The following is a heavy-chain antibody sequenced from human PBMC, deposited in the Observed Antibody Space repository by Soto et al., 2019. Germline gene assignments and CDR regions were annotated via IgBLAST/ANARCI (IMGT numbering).Heavy chain of an antibody. CDR2: ISGSGGST. V-gene: IGHV3-23*01. CDR1: GFTFSSYA. J-gene: IGHJ4*02. CDR3: ARARGKLRYFDWLPKSFDY. D-gene: IGHD3-9*01. Sequence: GGSLRLSCAASGFTFSSYAMSWVRQAPGKGLEWVSAISGSGGSTYYADSVKGRFTISRDNSKNTLYLQMNSLSAEDTAVYYCARARGKLRYFDWLPKSFDYWGQGTLVTVSS.